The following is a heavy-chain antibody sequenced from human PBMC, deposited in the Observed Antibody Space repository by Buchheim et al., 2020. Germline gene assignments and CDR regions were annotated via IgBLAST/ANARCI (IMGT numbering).Heavy chain of an antibody. Sequence: QVQLVQSGAEVKKPGSSVKVSCKASGGTFSSYAISWVRQAPGQGLEWMGGIIPIFGTANYAQKFQGRVTITADESTSTANMELSSLRAEDTAVYYCAKALLWSCSCGSCYYGRYYYCGIDVWGQGTT. CDR2: IIPIFGTA. J-gene: IGHJ6*01. V-gene: IGHV1-69*01. D-gene: IGHD2-15*01. CDR1: GGTFSSYA. CDR3: AKALLWSCSCGSCYYGRYYYCGIDV.